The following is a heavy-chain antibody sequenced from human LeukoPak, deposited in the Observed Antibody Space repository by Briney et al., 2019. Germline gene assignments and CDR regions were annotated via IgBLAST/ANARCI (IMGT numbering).Heavy chain of an antibody. CDR1: GYSFTSYW. J-gene: IGHJ4*02. V-gene: IGHV5-10-1*01. CDR3: AREAHYYDSSGPRGFDY. CDR2: IDPSDSYT. Sequence: GESLKISCKGSGYSFTSYWISWVRQMPGKGLEWMGRIDPSDSYTNYSPSFQGHATISADKSISTAYLQWSSLKASDTAMYYCAREAHYYDSSGPRGFDYWGQGTLVTVSS. D-gene: IGHD3-22*01.